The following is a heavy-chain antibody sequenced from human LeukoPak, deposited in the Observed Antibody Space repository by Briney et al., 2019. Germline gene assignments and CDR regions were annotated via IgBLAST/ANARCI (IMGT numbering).Heavy chain of an antibody. CDR2: INPNSGGP. CDR1: GYTFTGYY. Sequence: ASVKVSCKASGYTFTGYYMHWVRQAPGQGLEWMGWINPNSGGPNYAQKFQGRVTMTRDTSISTAYMELSRLRSDDTAVYYYARVLSIAAAGNLLNYWGQGTLVTVSS. J-gene: IGHJ4*02. CDR3: ARVLSIAAAGNLLNY. V-gene: IGHV1-2*02. D-gene: IGHD6-13*01.